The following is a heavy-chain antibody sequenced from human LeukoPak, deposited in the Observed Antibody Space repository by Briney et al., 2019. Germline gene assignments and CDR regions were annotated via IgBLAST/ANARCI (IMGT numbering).Heavy chain of an antibody. Sequence: PGRSLRLSCAASGFTFSSYGMHWVRQAPGKGLEWVAVISYDGSNKYYADSVKGRFTISRDNSKNTLYLQMNSLRAEDTAVYYCAKDGGPYYDILTGRYYFDYWDQGTLVTVSS. D-gene: IGHD3-9*01. CDR3: AKDGGPYYDILTGRYYFDY. J-gene: IGHJ4*02. CDR2: ISYDGSNK. V-gene: IGHV3-30*18. CDR1: GFTFSSYG.